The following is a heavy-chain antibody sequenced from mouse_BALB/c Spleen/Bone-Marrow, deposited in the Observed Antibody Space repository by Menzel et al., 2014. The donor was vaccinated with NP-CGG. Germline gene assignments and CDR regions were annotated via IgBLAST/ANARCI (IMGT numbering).Heavy chain of an antibody. CDR1: GFNIKDTY. J-gene: IGHJ3*01. Sequence: EVQLQQSGAELVKPGVSVKLSCTASGFNIKDTYMHWVKQRPEQGLEWIGGIDPANGNTKYDPKFQGKATITADTSSNTAYLQLSSLTSEDTAVYYCASYYYGSSSFAYWGQGALVTVSA. CDR2: IDPANGNT. CDR3: ASYYYGSSSFAY. V-gene: IGHV14-3*02. D-gene: IGHD1-1*01.